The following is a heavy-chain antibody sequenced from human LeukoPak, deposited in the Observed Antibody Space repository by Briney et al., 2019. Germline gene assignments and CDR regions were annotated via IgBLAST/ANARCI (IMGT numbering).Heavy chain of an antibody. CDR3: ARHHCDSSFGGDY. D-gene: IGHD3-22*01. CDR2: IDPSDSYT. V-gene: IGHV5-10-1*01. Sequence: GESLKISCKGSGYSFTSYWISWVRQMPGKGLEWTGRIDPSDSYTNYSPSFQGHVTISADKSISTAYLQWSSLKASDTAMYYCARHHCDSSFGGDYWGQGTLVTVSS. J-gene: IGHJ4*02. CDR1: GYSFTSYW.